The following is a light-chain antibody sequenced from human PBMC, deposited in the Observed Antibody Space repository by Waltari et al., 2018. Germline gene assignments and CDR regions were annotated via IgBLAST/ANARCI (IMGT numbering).Light chain of an antibody. Sequence: DIQMTQSPSTLSASVGDSVTITCRASQSISSWLDWYQQKPGKAPKLLIYKASILESGVPSRFSGSGSGTEFTLTVSSLQPDDFATYYCQQYNSDPTFGQGTKVEIK. CDR2: KAS. CDR3: QQYNSDPT. CDR1: QSISSW. J-gene: IGKJ1*01. V-gene: IGKV1-5*03.